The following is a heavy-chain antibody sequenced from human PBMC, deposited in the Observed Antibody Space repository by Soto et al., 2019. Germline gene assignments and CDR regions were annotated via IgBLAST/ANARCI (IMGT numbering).Heavy chain of an antibody. CDR2: IYYSGST. V-gene: IGHV4-39*01. CDR3: ARKEWEPDNYYYGMDV. D-gene: IGHD1-26*01. J-gene: IGHJ6*02. Sequence: SETLSLTCTVSGGSISSSSYYWGWIRQPPGKGLEWIGSIYYSGSTYYNPSLKSRVTISVDTSKNQFSLKLSSVTAADTAVYYCARKEWEPDNYYYGMDVWGQGTTVTVSS. CDR1: GGSISSSSYY.